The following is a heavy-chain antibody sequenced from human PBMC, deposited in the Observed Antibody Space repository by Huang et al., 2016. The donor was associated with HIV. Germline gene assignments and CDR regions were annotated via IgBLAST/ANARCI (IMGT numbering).Heavy chain of an antibody. CDR1: GFTFSSYW. CDR2: INRDGSST. Sequence: EVQLVESGGGLVQPGGSLRLSCAASGFTFSSYWMHWVRQAPGKGVVGVSRINRDGSSTSYADSVKGRFTISRDNAKNTLYLQMNSLRAEDTAVYYCARALWFGEFDWYFDLWGRGTLVTVSS. J-gene: IGHJ2*01. D-gene: IGHD3-10*01. CDR3: ARALWFGEFDWYFDL. V-gene: IGHV3-74*01.